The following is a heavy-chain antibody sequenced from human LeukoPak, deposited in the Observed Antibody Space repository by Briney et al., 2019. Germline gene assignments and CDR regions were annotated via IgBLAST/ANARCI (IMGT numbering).Heavy chain of an antibody. Sequence: ASVKVSRKASGYTFTTYDINWVRQATGQGLEWMGWMSPDNGNTGYALKFQGRVTLTRNTSITTAYMELRSLRSDDTAVYYCARSPNPAVFDYWGQGTLVTVSS. CDR2: MSPDNGNT. J-gene: IGHJ4*02. CDR1: GYTFTTYD. V-gene: IGHV1-8*03. CDR3: ARSPNPAVFDY. D-gene: IGHD4-11*01.